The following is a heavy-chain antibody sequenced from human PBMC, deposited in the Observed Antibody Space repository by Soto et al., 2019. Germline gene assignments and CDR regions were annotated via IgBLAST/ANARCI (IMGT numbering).Heavy chain of an antibody. Sequence: GSLRLSCAASGFTFSSYSMNWVRQAPGKGLEWISYISTTSSSIYYADSVKGRFTISRDNAKNSLFLQMNSLRDEDTAVYYCARKGVAFDYWGQGAPVTVSS. D-gene: IGHD3-3*01. CDR3: ARKGVAFDY. J-gene: IGHJ4*02. CDR1: GFTFSSYS. CDR2: ISTTSSSI. V-gene: IGHV3-48*02.